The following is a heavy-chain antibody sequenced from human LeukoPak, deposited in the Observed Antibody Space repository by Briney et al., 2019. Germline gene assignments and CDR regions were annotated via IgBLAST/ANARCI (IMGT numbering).Heavy chain of an antibody. J-gene: IGHJ4*02. CDR1: GXSLSNYW. CDR2: IKQDGSEK. CDR3: ATSGYNFDY. D-gene: IGHD5-18*01. V-gene: IGHV3-7*05. Sequence: GGSLRLSCAVSGXSLSNYWMSWVRQTPGKGLEWVANIKQDGSEKHYVDSVKGRFAISRDNAKDSLYLQMNSLRIEDTAVYYCATSGYNFDYWGQGTLVTVSS.